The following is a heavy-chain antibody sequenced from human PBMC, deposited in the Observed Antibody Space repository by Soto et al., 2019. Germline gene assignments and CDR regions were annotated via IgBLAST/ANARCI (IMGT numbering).Heavy chain of an antibody. D-gene: IGHD6-19*01. CDR2: ISGSGGST. V-gene: IGHV3-23*01. J-gene: IGHJ6*02. CDR1: GFTFSSYA. CDR3: AKEKTYCSGWGGMDV. Sequence: EVQLLESGGGLVQPGGSLRLSCAASGFTFSSYAMSWVRQAPGKGLEWVSAISGSGGSTYYADSVKGRFTISRDNSKRKLYVQMNSLRAGDTAVYYCAKEKTYCSGWGGMDVWGQGTTVTVSS.